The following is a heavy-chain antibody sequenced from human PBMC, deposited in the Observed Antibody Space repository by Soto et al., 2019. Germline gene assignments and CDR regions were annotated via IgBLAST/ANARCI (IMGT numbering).Heavy chain of an antibody. J-gene: IGHJ4*02. CDR2: ISAYNGNT. V-gene: IGHV1-18*01. Sequence: QVQLVQSGAEVKKPGASVKVSCKASGYTFSSYFISWVRQAPGQGLEWMGWISAYNGNTNYAQNLQGRVTMTTDTSTRTAYMELRSVRSDDTAVYYCARDLPPVDYWGQGTLVTVSS. CDR1: GYTFSSYF. CDR3: ARDLPPVDY.